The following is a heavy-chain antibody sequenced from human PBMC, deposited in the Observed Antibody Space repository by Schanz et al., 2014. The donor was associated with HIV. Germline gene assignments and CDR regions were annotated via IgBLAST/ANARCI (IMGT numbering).Heavy chain of an antibody. J-gene: IGHJ4*02. CDR1: GFTFSSYA. D-gene: IGHD3-22*01. V-gene: IGHV3-23*01. Sequence: EVQLLDSGGGLVQPGGSLRLSCVASGFTFSSYAMTWVRQAPGKGLDWVSTISESGGRTYYADSVNGRFTISRDNSKNTLYLQMTTLRTEDTAVYYCAKPEYDSSGNSQSHFDYWGQGTLVTVSS. CDR2: ISESGGRT. CDR3: AKPEYDSSGNSQSHFDY.